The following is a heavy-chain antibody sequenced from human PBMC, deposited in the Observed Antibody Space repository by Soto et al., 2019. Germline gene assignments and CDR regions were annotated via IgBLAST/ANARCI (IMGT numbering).Heavy chain of an antibody. D-gene: IGHD3-10*01. Sequence: ASVKVSCKASGYTFTSYDINWVRQATGQGLEWMGWMNPNSGNTGYAQKFQGRVTMTRNTSISTAYMELSSLRSEDTAVYYCAGAQTARFGGQNYYGMDVWGQGTTVTVSS. V-gene: IGHV1-8*01. CDR1: GYTFTSYD. CDR3: AGAQTARFGGQNYYGMDV. CDR2: MNPNSGNT. J-gene: IGHJ6*02.